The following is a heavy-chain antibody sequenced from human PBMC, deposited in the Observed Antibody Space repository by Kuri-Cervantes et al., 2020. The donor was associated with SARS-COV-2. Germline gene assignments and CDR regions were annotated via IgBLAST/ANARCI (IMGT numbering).Heavy chain of an antibody. V-gene: IGHV3-30*14. J-gene: IGHJ4*02. D-gene: IGHD3-3*01. Sequence: GGSLRLSCIVSGVAIDSNSYYWVWIRQAPGKGLEWVAVISYDGSNKYYADSVKGRFTISRDESKNTLYLQMNSLRAEDTAVYYCARDLWGGNGLLDYWGQGTQVTVSS. CDR2: ISYDGSNK. CDR3: ARDLWGGNGLLDY. CDR1: GVAIDSNSYY.